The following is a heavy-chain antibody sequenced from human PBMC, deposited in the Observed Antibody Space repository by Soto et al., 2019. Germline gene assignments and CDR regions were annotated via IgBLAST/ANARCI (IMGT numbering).Heavy chain of an antibody. Sequence: PSETLSLTCAVYGGSFSGYYWSWIRQPPGKGLEWIGEINHSGSTNYNPSLKSRVTISVDTSKNQFSLKLSSVTAADTAVYYCARGMSSSPPAVRFDPWGQGTLVTVSS. CDR3: ARGMSSSPPAVRFDP. V-gene: IGHV4-34*01. CDR2: INHSGST. D-gene: IGHD6-6*01. CDR1: GGSFSGYY. J-gene: IGHJ5*02.